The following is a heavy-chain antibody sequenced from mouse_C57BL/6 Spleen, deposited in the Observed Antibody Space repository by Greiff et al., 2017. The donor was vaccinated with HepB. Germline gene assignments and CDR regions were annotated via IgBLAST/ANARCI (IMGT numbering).Heavy chain of an antibody. CDR1: GYAFTNYL. Sequence: QVQLQQSGAELVRPGPSVKVSCKASGYAFTNYLIEWVKQRPGQGLEWIGVINPGSGGTNYNEKFKGKATLTADKSSSTAYMQLSSLTSEDSAVYFCARGDLRDYWGQGTSVTVSS. J-gene: IGHJ4*01. V-gene: IGHV1-54*01. CDR2: INPGSGGT. CDR3: ARGDLRDY.